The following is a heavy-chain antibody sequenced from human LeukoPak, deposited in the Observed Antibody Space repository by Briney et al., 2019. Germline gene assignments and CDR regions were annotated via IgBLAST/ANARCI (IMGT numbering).Heavy chain of an antibody. CDR3: ARTVDTAVRMYYFDY. CDR1: GGSISSGGYY. D-gene: IGHD5-18*01. V-gene: IGHV4-31*03. CDR2: IYYSGST. Sequence: SQTLSLTCTVSGGSISSGGYYWSWIRQHPGKGLEWIGYIYYSGSTYYNPSLKSRVTISVDTSKNQFSLKLSSVTAADTAVYHCARTVDTAVRMYYFDYWGQGTLVTVSS. J-gene: IGHJ4*02.